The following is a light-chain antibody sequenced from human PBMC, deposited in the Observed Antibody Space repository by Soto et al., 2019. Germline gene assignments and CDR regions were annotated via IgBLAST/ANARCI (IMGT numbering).Light chain of an antibody. CDR2: VKSDGSH. CDR1: SGHGNYV. CDR3: QTWDTGIVV. J-gene: IGLJ2*01. V-gene: IGLV4-69*01. Sequence: QLVLTQSPSASASLGASVNITCTLSSGHGNYVIAWHPQQPGKGPRSLMKVKSDGSHNKGGVIPDRFAGYSSGAERYLAICCLQSEDEADYFCQTWDTGIVVFGGGTKLTVL.